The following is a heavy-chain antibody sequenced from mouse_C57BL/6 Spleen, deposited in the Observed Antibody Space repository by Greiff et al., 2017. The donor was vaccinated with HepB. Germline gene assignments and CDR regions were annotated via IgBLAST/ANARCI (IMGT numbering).Heavy chain of an antibody. Sequence: EVKVVESGGDLVKPGGSLKLSCAASGFTFSSYGMSWVRQTPDKRLEWVATISSGGSYTYYPDSVKGRFTISRDNAKNTLYLQMSSLKSEDTAMYYCAREPGTGFAYWGQGTLVTVSA. V-gene: IGHV5-6*01. CDR1: GFTFSSYG. CDR3: AREPGTGFAY. J-gene: IGHJ3*01. CDR2: ISSGGSYT. D-gene: IGHD4-1*01.